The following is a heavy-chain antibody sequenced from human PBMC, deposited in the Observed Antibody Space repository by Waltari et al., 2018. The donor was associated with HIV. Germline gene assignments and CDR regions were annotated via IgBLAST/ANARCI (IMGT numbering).Heavy chain of an antibody. Sequence: QGQLVQSGAEVKQSGASVRISCKAYGYPLNNYDINWLRQATGQGLEWMGWMNPSTGNAGFAHNFQGRVVMTRDIPINTAYMELSGLTSHDAAVYYCSTSRPGAMFGDAWGQGTLVTVSS. CDR2: MNPSTGNA. V-gene: IGHV1-8*02. CDR3: STSRPGAMFGDA. CDR1: GYPLNNYD. D-gene: IGHD3-3*01. J-gene: IGHJ5*02.